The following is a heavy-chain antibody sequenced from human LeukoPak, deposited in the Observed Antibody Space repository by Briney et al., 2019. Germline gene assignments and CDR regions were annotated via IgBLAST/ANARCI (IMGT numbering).Heavy chain of an antibody. J-gene: IGHJ6*02. CDR2: ISSSGSFM. V-gene: IGHV3-21*01. CDR3: AKDSLWFGELSRYYYYGMDV. D-gene: IGHD3-10*01. Sequence: GGSLRLSCAASGFTVSSYSMNWVRQAAGKGLEWVSSISSSGSFMYYVDSVKGRFTISRDNSKNTLYLQMNSLRAEDTAVYYCAKDSLWFGELSRYYYYGMDVWGQGTTVTVSS. CDR1: GFTVSSYS.